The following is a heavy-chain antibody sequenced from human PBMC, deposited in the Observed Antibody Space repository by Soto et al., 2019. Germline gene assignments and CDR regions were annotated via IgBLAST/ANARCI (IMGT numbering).Heavy chain of an antibody. Sequence: ASVKVSCKASGYTFTSYGITWVRQAPGQGLEWMGWISAYNGNTNYAQKLQGRVTMTTDTSTSTAYMELRSLRSDDTAVYYCARDGVYYDILTAYYYYGMDVWGQGTTVTVS. J-gene: IGHJ6*02. CDR3: ARDGVYYDILTAYYYYGMDV. V-gene: IGHV1-18*01. D-gene: IGHD3-9*01. CDR1: GYTFTSYG. CDR2: ISAYNGNT.